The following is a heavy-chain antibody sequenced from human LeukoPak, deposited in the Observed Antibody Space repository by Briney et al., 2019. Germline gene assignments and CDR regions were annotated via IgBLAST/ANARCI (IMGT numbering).Heavy chain of an antibody. CDR2: INPSGGST. CDR1: GDTFTSYY. V-gene: IGHV1-46*01. Sequence: ASVKVSCKASGDTFTSYYMHWVRQAPVHRLEWMGIINPSGGSTSYAQKFQGRVTMTRDTSTSTVYMELRSLRSEDTAVYYCARDRQWLVRGFDPWGQGTLVTVSS. D-gene: IGHD6-19*01. J-gene: IGHJ5*02. CDR3: ARDRQWLVRGFDP.